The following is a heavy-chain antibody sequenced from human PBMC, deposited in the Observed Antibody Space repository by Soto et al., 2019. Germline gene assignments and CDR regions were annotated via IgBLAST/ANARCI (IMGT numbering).Heavy chain of an antibody. V-gene: IGHV3-7*01. CDR3: ARDPVCSGGSCYDY. J-gene: IGHJ4*02. CDR2: IKQDGSDI. Sequence: DVQLVESGGGLVKPGGSLRLSCAASGFTFSRYWMTWVRQAPGKGLEWVANIKQDGSDIYYVDSVKGRFTISRDNAENSLYLQMNSLRAEDTAVYYCARDPVCSGGSCYDYWGQGTLVTVSS. D-gene: IGHD2-15*01. CDR1: GFTFSRYW.